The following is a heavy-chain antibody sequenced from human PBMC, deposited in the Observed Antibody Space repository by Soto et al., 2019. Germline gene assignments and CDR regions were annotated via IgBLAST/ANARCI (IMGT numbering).Heavy chain of an antibody. Sequence: GGPMRLSRTASGFTFSSYDMQWVSKPTRKGLEWVSAIRTAVDTYYRGSVNGRFTISRENAKNSLYLQMNSLRAEDTAVYYCARDGNDAFDIWGQGTMVTVSS. J-gene: IGHJ3*02. V-gene: IGHV3-13*01. CDR1: GFTFSSYD. CDR2: IRTAVDT. CDR3: ARDGNDAFDI.